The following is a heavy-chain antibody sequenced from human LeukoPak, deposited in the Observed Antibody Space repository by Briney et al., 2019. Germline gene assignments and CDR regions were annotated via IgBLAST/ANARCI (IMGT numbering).Heavy chain of an antibody. Sequence: SQTLSLTCTVSGGSISSGDYYWSWIRQPPGKGLEWIGYIYYSGSTYYNPSLKGRVTISVDTSKNQFSLKLSSVTAADTAVYYCARATNFDWLSDNAPGFDYWGQGTLVTVSS. CDR2: IYYSGST. V-gene: IGHV4-30-4*01. J-gene: IGHJ4*02. CDR1: GGSISSGDYY. D-gene: IGHD3-9*01. CDR3: ARATNFDWLSDNAPGFDY.